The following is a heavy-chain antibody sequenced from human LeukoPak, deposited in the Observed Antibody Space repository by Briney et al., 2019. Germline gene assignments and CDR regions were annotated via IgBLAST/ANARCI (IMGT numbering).Heavy chain of an antibody. CDR2: INPNSGGT. V-gene: IGHV1-2*02. J-gene: IGHJ4*02. CDR3: ARAPRGYSYGYDY. D-gene: IGHD5-18*01. Sequence: GASVKVSCKASGYTFTGYYMHWVRQAPGQGLEWMGWINPNSGGTNYAQKFQGRVTMTRDTSISTAYMELSRLRSDDTAVYYCARAPRGYSYGYDYWGQGTLVTVSS. CDR1: GYTFTGYY.